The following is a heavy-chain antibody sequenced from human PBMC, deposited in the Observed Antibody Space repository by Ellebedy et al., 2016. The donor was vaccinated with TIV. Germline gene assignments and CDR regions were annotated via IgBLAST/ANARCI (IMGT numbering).Heavy chain of an antibody. V-gene: IGHV4-39*07. CDR3: ARGGTHGMDV. CDR2: IYYSGST. J-gene: IGHJ6*02. Sequence: SETLSLXXTVSGGSISSSSYYWGWIRQPPGKGLEWIGSIYYSGSTYYNPSLKSRVTISVDTSKNQFSLKLSSVTAADTAVYYCARGGTHGMDVWGQGTTVTVSS. D-gene: IGHD2-15*01. CDR1: GGSISSSSYY.